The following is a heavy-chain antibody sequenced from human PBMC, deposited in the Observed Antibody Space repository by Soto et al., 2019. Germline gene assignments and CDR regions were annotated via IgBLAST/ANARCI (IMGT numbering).Heavy chain of an antibody. D-gene: IGHD1-26*01. V-gene: IGHV1-2*02. CDR2: IGPETGAT. Sequence: ALVKGSCKASGYTFTGHYIHWVRQAPEQGPEWMGEIGPETGATRYAQKFQGRVTMTRDMSITTVYMELSNLSPDDTAVYYCGRGRSGQIVVFYWGQGTPVTVYS. J-gene: IGHJ4*02. CDR1: GYTFTGHY. CDR3: GRGRSGQIVVFY.